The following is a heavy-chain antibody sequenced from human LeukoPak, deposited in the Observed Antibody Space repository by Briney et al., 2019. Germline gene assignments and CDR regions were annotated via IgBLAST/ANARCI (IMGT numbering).Heavy chain of an antibody. J-gene: IGHJ4*02. Sequence: GGSLRLSCAASGFTFSSYAMSWVPQAPGKGLEWVSALSGRGGSTYYADSVKGRFTISKDNSKNTLYLQMNSLRAEDTAVYSCAKGWSSGWSVFDYWGQGTLVTVSS. CDR3: AKGWSSGWSVFDY. D-gene: IGHD6-19*01. V-gene: IGHV3-23*01. CDR1: GFTFSSYA. CDR2: LSGRGGST.